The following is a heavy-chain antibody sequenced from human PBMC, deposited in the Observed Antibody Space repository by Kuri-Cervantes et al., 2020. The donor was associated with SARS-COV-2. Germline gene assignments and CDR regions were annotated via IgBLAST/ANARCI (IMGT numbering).Heavy chain of an antibody. CDR1: GYSFTSYW. J-gene: IGHJ6*02. CDR3: ARLPPNCSGGSCYDGYYYYGMDV. D-gene: IGHD2-15*01. Sequence: GGSLRLSCKGSGYSFTSYWIGWVRQMPGKGLEWMGIIYPGDSDIRYSPSFQGQVTISADKSISTAYLQWSSLKASDTAMYYCARLPPNCSGGSCYDGYYYYGMDVWGQGTTVTVSS. CDR2: IYPGDSDI. V-gene: IGHV5-51*01.